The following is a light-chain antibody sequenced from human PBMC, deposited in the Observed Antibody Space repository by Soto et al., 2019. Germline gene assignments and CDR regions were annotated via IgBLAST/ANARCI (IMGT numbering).Light chain of an antibody. Sequence: VVLTQSPATLSLSPGEPATLSCRASRDVYINALAWYQQKPGRTPTLLIYGASSRATGIPDRFSGSGSGTDFTLTISRLEPEDFAVYYCQQYGSSPWTFGQGTKVEIK. J-gene: IGKJ1*01. CDR1: RDVYINA. CDR3: QQYGSSPWT. V-gene: IGKV3-20*01. CDR2: GAS.